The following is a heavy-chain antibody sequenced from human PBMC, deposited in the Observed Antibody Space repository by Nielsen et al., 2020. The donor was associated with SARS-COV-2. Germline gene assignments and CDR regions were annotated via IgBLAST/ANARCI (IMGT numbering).Heavy chain of an antibody. V-gene: IGHV3-74*01. CDR1: EFTFSKYG. J-gene: IGHJ2*01. Sequence: GGSLRLSCVGSEFTFSKYGMNWVRQAPGKGLAWVAHINSDGSRTTYADSVKGRFTISRDNSKNTLSLQMNGLRVEDAALYYCAKGDYGDYFWYFDLWGRGTLVTVSS. CDR3: AKGDYGDYFWYFDL. D-gene: IGHD4-17*01. CDR2: INSDGSRT.